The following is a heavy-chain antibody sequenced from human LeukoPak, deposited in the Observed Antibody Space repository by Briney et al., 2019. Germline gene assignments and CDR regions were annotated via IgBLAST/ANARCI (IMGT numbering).Heavy chain of an antibody. V-gene: IGHV3-21*01. Sequence: GGSLRLSCAASGFTFSTYTMNWVRQAPGKGLEWVSSISSRSSYIYYADSVKGRFTISRDNAKNSLYLQMNSLRAEDTAVYHCARDRLPEDRDYYYYYYMAVCGKGTTVTVSS. CDR1: GFTFSTYT. CDR3: ARDRLPEDRDYYYYYYMAV. CDR2: ISSRSSYI. D-gene: IGHD1-14*01. J-gene: IGHJ6*03.